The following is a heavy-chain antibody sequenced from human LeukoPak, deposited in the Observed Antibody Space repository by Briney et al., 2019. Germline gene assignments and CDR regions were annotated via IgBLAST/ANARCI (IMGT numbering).Heavy chain of an antibody. V-gene: IGHV3-30-3*01. Sequence: GRSLRLSCAASGFTFSSYAMQWVRQAPGKGLEWVAVISYDGSNDYYADSVKGRFTISRDNSKNTLYLQMNSLRAEDTAVYYCARDSRDYWGQGTLVTVSS. CDR3: ARDSRDY. CDR2: ISYDGSND. CDR1: GFTFSSYA. J-gene: IGHJ4*02.